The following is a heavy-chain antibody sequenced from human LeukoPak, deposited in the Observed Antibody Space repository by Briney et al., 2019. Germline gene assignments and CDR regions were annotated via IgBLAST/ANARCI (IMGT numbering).Heavy chain of an antibody. J-gene: IGHJ6*02. Sequence: GESLKISCKGSGYSFTNYWIAWVRQMPGKGLEWMGTIYPGDSDTRYSPSLQGQVTISADKSTGTAYLQRSSLKASDTAMYYCARLNQEGYYYYGMDVWGQGTTVTVSS. V-gene: IGHV5-51*01. CDR2: IYPGDSDT. CDR3: ARLNQEGYYYYGMDV. CDR1: GYSFTNYW.